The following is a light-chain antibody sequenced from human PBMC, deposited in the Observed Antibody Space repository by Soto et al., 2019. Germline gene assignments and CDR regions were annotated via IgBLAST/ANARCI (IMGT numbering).Light chain of an antibody. J-gene: IGLJ1*01. V-gene: IGLV2-8*01. CDR2: EVS. CDR1: SSDVGAYNY. CDR3: SSYAASNNVV. Sequence: QSALTQPPSASGSPGQSVTVSCTGSSSDVGAYNYVSWYQQHPGKAPKVMIYEVSKRPSGVPDRFSGSKSGNTASLTVSGLQAEDEADYYCSSYAASNNVVFGTGTKVTVL.